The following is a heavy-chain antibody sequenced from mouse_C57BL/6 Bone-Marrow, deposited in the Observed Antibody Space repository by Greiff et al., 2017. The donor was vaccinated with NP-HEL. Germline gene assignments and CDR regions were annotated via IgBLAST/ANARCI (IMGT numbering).Heavy chain of an antibody. CDR2: IDPENGDT. Sequence: VQLKESGAELVRPGASVKLSCTASGFNIKDDYMHWVKQRPEQGLEWIGWIDPENGDTEYASKFQGKATITADTSSNTSYLQLSSLTSGGTAVYYFTTLAWYFDVWGTGTTGTVSS. CDR1: GFNIKDDY. CDR3: TTLAWYFDV. V-gene: IGHV14-4*01. J-gene: IGHJ1*03.